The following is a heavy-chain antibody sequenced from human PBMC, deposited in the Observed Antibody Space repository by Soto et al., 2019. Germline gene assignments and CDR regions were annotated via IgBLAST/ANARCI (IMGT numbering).Heavy chain of an antibody. CDR1: ENTFSAYL. V-gene: IGHV1-3*01. CDR2: HNGYNGQT. D-gene: IGHD1-1*01. Sequence: ASVKVSCKASENTFSAYLVHWVRQVHGQGLEWMGWHNGYNGQTEYSQKFQGRVTITRDTSAKTAYLELRSLTSEDTAVYYCAGPHDRAGLGTWGQGTLVTVSS. CDR3: AGPHDRAGLGT. J-gene: IGHJ5*02.